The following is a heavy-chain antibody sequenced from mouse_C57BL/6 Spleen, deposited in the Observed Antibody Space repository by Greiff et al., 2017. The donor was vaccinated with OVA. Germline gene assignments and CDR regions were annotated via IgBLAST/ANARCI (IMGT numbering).Heavy chain of an antibody. J-gene: IGHJ4*01. CDR2: IRNKANGYTT. CDR3: VKAANWDGRYYAMDY. CDR1: GFTFTDYY. Sequence: DVMLVESGGGLVQPGASLRLSCAASGFTFTDYYMSWVRQPPGKAPEWLALIRNKANGYTTEYTASVKGRFTISRDNSQNILYLQMNTLRAEDSATYYCVKAANWDGRYYAMDYWGQGTSVTVSS. V-gene: IGHV7-4*01. D-gene: IGHD4-1*01.